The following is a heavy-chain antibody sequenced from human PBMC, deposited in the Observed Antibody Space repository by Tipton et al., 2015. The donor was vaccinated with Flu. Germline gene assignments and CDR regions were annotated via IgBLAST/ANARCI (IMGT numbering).Heavy chain of an antibody. D-gene: IGHD3-10*02. J-gene: IGHJ4*02. CDR3: ARLSFYDVDLKNFYFDY. Sequence: TLSLTCTVSGDSISSTNYHWGWIRQPPGKGLESIGTIYNSGNTYYNPSLRSRVVISVDTSKNHFSLKLTSVTVADTAIYYCARLSFYDVDLKNFYFDYWGQGALVTVSS. CDR1: GDSISSTNYH. CDR2: IYNSGNT. V-gene: IGHV4-39*02.